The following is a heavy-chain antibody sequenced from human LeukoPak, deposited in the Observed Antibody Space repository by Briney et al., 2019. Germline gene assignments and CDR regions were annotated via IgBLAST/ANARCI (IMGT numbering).Heavy chain of an antibody. CDR3: ASLGTMVDYYYYYYMDV. CDR2: INPNSGGT. Sequence: VSVKVSCKASGYTFTGYYMHWVRQAPGQGLEWMGWINPNSGGTNYAQKFQGRVTMTRDTSISTAYMELSRLRSDDTAVYYCASLGTMVDYYYYYYMDVWGKGTTVTVSS. V-gene: IGHV1-2*02. CDR1: GYTFTGYY. D-gene: IGHD3-10*01. J-gene: IGHJ6*03.